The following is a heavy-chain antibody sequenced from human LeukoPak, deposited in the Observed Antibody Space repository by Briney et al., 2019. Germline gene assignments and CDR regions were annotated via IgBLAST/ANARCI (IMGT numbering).Heavy chain of an antibody. D-gene: IGHD3-22*01. CDR3: ARDSTMIVVGPFDY. CDR2: IWYDGSNK. Sequence: PGRSLRLSCAASGFTFSSYGMHWVRQAPGKGLEWVAVIWYDGSNKYYADSVKGRFTISRDNSKNTLYLQMNSLRAEDTAVYYCARDSTMIVVGPFDYWGQGTLVTVSS. CDR1: GFTFSSYG. V-gene: IGHV3-33*01. J-gene: IGHJ4*02.